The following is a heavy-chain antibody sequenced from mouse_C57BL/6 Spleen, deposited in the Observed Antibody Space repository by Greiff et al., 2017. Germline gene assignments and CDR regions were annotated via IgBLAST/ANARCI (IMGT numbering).Heavy chain of an antibody. CDR2: ISSGSSTN. CDR3: AKNCYDYQFAY. Sequence: EVKVVESGGGLVKPGGSLKLSCAASGFTFSDYGMHWVRQAPEKGLEWVAYISSGSSTNYYADIVKGRFTISNDNAKNTLFLQMTSLNAEDTAMYYCAKNCYDYQFAYWGQGTLVTVSA. V-gene: IGHV5-17*01. CDR1: GFTFSDYG. J-gene: IGHJ3*01. D-gene: IGHD2-4*01.